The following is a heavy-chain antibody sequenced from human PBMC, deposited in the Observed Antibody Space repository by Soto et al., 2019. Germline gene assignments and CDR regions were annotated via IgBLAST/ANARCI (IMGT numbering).Heavy chain of an antibody. V-gene: IGHV3-23*01. D-gene: IGHD6-19*01. CDR3: AKIDSRGFGWVRPFDI. CDR2: ITGGGDAT. CDR1: GFTFSDYA. Sequence: EVQLLDSGTTLLQPVQPGGSLRLSCAASGFTFSDYAMAWVRQAPGKGLEWLSSITGGGDATFYADSVKGRFTFSKDNSKNTLYLQMNNLRNDDTAIYYCAKIDSRGFGWVRPFDIWGHGTLVTVSS. J-gene: IGHJ4*01.